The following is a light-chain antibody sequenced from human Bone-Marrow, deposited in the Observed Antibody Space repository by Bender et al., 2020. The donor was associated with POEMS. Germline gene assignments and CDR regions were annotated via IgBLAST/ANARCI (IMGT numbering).Light chain of an antibody. CDR2: EVT. J-gene: IGLJ3*02. Sequence: QSVLTQPPSASGSPGQSVTISCTGTSSDIGRYNYVSWFQQHPGEAPKLLISEVTKRPSGVPARFSGSKSGSTASLTVSGLQAADEADYYCSSYAGSSTWVFGGGTKVTVL. CDR1: SSDIGRYNY. V-gene: IGLV2-8*01. CDR3: SSYAGSSTWV.